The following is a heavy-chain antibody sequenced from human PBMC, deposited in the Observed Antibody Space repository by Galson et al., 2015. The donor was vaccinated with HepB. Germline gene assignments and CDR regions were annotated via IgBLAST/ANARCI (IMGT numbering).Heavy chain of an antibody. J-gene: IGHJ5*02. CDR2: IIPIFGTA. Sequence: SVKVSCKASGGTFSSYAISWVRQAPGQGLEWMGGIIPIFGTANYAQKFQGRVTITADESTSTAYMELSSLRSEDTAVYYCARETTVVTPGWFDPWGQGTLVTDSS. D-gene: IGHD4-23*01. CDR3: ARETTVVTPGWFDP. V-gene: IGHV1-69*13. CDR1: GGTFSSYA.